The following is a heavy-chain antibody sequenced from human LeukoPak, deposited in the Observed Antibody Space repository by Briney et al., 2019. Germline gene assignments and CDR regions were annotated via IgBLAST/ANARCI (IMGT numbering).Heavy chain of an antibody. J-gene: IGHJ4*02. CDR2: ISGSGGST. CDR3: AKDNGYCTSTSCFLEY. Sequence: GGSLRLSCVASGFTFNSYAMSWVRQAPGKGLEWVSAISGSGGSTYYADYVKGRFTISRDNSKSTLYPQMNSLGAEDTALYYCAKDNGYCTSTSCFLEYWGQGTLVTVSS. V-gene: IGHV3-23*01. D-gene: IGHD2-2*03. CDR1: GFTFNSYA.